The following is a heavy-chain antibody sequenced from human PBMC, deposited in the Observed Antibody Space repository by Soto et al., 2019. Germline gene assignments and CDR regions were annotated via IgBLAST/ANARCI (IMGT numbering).Heavy chain of an antibody. V-gene: IGHV3-74*01. J-gene: IGHJ4*02. Sequence: GGSLRLSCAASGFTFGNNWMHWVRQAPGKGLEWVSRMNSDGSTTNYADSVKGRFTVSRDNAKNTLYLQMNSLRAEDTAVYYCATAEVDYWGPGTLVTVSS. CDR2: MNSDGSTT. CDR1: GFTFGNNW. CDR3: ATAEVDY.